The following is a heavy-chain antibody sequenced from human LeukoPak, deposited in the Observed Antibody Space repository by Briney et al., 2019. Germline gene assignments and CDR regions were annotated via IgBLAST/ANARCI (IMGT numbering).Heavy chain of an antibody. D-gene: IGHD3-10*01. CDR3: ASPLMVRGVIIRDY. Sequence: GGSLRLSCAASGFTFSSYWMCWVRQAPGKGLEWVANIKQDGSEKYYVDSVKGRFTISRDNAKNSLYLQMNSLRAEDTAVYYCASPLMVRGVIIRDYWGQGTLVTVSS. CDR2: IKQDGSEK. V-gene: IGHV3-7*01. J-gene: IGHJ4*02. CDR1: GFTFSSYW.